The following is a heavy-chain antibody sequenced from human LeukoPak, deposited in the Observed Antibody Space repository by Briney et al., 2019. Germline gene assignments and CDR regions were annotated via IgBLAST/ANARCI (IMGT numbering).Heavy chain of an antibody. D-gene: IGHD6-13*01. V-gene: IGHV1-2*02. Sequence: ASVKVSCKASGYTFTGYYMHWVRQAPGQGLEWVGWINPNSGGTNYAQKFQGRVTMTRDTSISTAYMELSRLRSDDTAVYYCARGIAAAEVWFDPWGQGTLVTVSS. J-gene: IGHJ5*02. CDR3: ARGIAAAEVWFDP. CDR2: INPNSGGT. CDR1: GYTFTGYY.